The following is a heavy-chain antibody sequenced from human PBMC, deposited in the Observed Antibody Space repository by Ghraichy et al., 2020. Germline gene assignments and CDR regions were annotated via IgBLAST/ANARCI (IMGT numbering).Heavy chain of an antibody. CDR2: IYYSGST. J-gene: IGHJ4*02. D-gene: IGHD4-17*01. CDR1: GGSISSTYY. CDR3: ARISDYGGYYFDY. Sequence: SETLSLTCTVSGGSISSTYYWVWIRQPPGKGLEWIGLIYYSGSTYYNPSLQSRVTISLDTSKNQFSLKLSSVTAADTALYYCARISDYGGYYFDYWGQGTLVTVSS. V-gene: IGHV4-39*01.